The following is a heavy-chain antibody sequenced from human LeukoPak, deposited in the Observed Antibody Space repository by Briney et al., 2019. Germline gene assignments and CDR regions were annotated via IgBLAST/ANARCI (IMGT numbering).Heavy chain of an antibody. CDR1: GGSISSSNW. CDR3: ARVGNYDSSGYYSSH. V-gene: IGHV4-4*02. Sequence: SETLSLTCAVSGGSISSSNWWSWVRQPPGKGLEWIGEIYHSGSTNYNPSLKSRVTISVDTSKNQFSLKLSSVTAADPAVYYCARVGNYDSSGYYSSHWGQGTLVTVSS. J-gene: IGHJ1*01. D-gene: IGHD3-22*01. CDR2: IYHSGST.